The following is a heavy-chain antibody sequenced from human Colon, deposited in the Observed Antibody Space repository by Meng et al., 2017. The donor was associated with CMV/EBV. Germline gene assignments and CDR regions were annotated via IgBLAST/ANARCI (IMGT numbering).Heavy chain of an antibody. CDR2: IDSGGKTI. J-gene: IGHJ6*02. Sequence: GGSLRLSCAASGFIFSEYYMSWIRQAPGKGLEWISYIDSGGKTISYADSVKGRFTISRDNVNNSLYLQMNSLRAEDTAVYYCARDTNYYGSGTYPPYYYYYGMDVWGQGTTVTVSS. CDR1: GFIFSEYY. V-gene: IGHV3-11*01. D-gene: IGHD3-10*01. CDR3: ARDTNYYGSGTYPPYYYYYGMDV.